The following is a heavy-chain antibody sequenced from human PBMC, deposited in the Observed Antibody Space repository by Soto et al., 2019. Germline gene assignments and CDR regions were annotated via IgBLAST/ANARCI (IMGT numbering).Heavy chain of an antibody. CDR2: IWYDGSNK. D-gene: IGHD5-18*01. Sequence: GGSLRLSCAASGFTFSSYGMHWVRQAPGKGLEWVAVIWYDGSNKYYADSVKGRFTISRDNSKNTLYLQMNSLRAEDTAVYYCARDAEVDTAMEVSVYYGMDVWGQGATVTVSS. CDR1: GFTFSSYG. J-gene: IGHJ6*02. CDR3: ARDAEVDTAMEVSVYYGMDV. V-gene: IGHV3-33*01.